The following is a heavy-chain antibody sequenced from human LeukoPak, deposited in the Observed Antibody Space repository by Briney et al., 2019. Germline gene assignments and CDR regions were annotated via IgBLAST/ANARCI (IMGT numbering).Heavy chain of an antibody. D-gene: IGHD1-14*01. CDR2: INHSGST. J-gene: IGHJ4*02. V-gene: IGHV4-34*01. Sequence: SETLSLTCAVYGGSFSGYYWSWIRQPPGKGLEWIGEINHSGSTNYNPSLKSRVTISVDTSKNQFSLKLGSVTAADTAVYYCASSRRRGSGFLGYWGQGTLVTVSS. CDR1: GGSFSGYY. CDR3: ASSRRRGSGFLGY.